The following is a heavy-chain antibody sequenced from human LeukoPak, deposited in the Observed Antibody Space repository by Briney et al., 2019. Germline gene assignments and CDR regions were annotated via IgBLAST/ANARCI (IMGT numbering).Heavy chain of an antibody. CDR2: IGIGGDT. V-gene: IGHV3-13*01. D-gene: IGHD2-15*01. CDR1: GFTFRSYD. Sequence: GGSLRLSCAASGFTFRSYDMHWVRQATGKGLEWVSAIGIGGDTYYPGSVKGRFTISRENAKNSLYLQMNSLRDEDTAVYYCVRQATPHGHFDYWGQGILVTVSS. CDR3: VRQATPHGHFDY. J-gene: IGHJ4*02.